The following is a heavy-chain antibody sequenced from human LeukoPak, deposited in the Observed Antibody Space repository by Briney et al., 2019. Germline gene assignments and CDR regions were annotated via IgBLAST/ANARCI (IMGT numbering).Heavy chain of an antibody. J-gene: IGHJ3*02. CDR2: ISAYNGNT. D-gene: IGHD3-22*01. V-gene: IGHV1-18*01. CDR3: ARDNLGLDDSSGYYYVFHAFDI. Sequence: ASVKVSCKASGYTFTSYGISWVRQAPGQGLEWMGWISAYNGNTNYAQKLQGRVTMTTDTSTSTAYMELRSLRSDDTAVYYCARDNLGLDDSSGYYYVFHAFDIWGQGTMVTVSS. CDR1: GYTFTSYG.